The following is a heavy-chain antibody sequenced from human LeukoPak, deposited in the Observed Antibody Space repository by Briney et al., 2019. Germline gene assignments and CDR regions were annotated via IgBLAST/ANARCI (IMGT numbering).Heavy chain of an antibody. CDR2: ISAYNGNT. CDR1: GHTLTRYG. D-gene: IGHD4-17*01. V-gene: IGHV1-18*01. Sequence: ALVKVSCKVSGHTLTRYGISWVRQAPGQGLEWMGWISAYNGNTNYAQKLQGRVTMTIDTSTSTAYMELRSLRSDDTAVYYCARGDLTVTTVYYGMDVWGQGTTVTVSS. CDR3: ARGDLTVTTVYYGMDV. J-gene: IGHJ6*02.